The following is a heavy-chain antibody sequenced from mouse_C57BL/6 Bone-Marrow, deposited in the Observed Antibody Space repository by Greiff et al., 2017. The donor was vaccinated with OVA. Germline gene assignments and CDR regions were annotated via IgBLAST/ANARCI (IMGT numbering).Heavy chain of an antibody. CDR1: GYTFTDYY. J-gene: IGHJ4*01. Sequence: QVQLQQSGAELVRPGASVKLSCKASGYTFTDYYINWVKQRPGQGLEWIARIYPGSGNTYYNEKFKGKATLTAEKSSSTAYMQLSSLTSEDSAVYFCARCPLYYGNFFYAMDYWGQGTSVTVSS. CDR2: IYPGSGNT. CDR3: ARCPLYYGNFFYAMDY. D-gene: IGHD2-1*01. V-gene: IGHV1-76*01.